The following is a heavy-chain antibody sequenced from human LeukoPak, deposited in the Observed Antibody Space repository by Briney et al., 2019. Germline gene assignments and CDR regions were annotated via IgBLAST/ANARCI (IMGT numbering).Heavy chain of an antibody. Sequence: ETLSLTCAVYGGSFSGYYWSWIRQPPGKGLEWVATISGGGLMTYYADSVKGRFTVSGDNSKNTLYLQMSSLTAADTAVYYCAKDRSIGTYYTFDHWGQGTLVTVSS. CDR1: GGSFSGYY. CDR3: AKDRSIGTYYTFDH. D-gene: IGHD1-26*01. V-gene: IGHV3-23*01. CDR2: ISGGGLMT. J-gene: IGHJ4*02.